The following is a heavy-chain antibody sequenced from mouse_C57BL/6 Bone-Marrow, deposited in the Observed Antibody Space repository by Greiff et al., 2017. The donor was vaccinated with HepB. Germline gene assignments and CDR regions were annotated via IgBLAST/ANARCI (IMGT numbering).Heavy chain of an antibody. J-gene: IGHJ4*01. D-gene: IGHD2-5*01. CDR1: GYTFTSYW. Sequence: QVQLQQPGAELVKPGASVKMSCKASGYTFTSYWITWVKQRPGQGLEWIGDIYPGSGSTNYNEKFKSKATLTVVTSSSTAYMQLSSLTSEDSAVYYCARLYYSNSYYAMDYWGQGTSVTVSS. V-gene: IGHV1-55*01. CDR3: ARLYYSNSYYAMDY. CDR2: IYPGSGST.